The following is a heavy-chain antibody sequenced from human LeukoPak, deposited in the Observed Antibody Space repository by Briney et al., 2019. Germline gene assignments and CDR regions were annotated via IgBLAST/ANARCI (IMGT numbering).Heavy chain of an antibody. CDR3: ARVVDTAMVTVYFDY. CDR2: IYYSGST. CDR1: GGSISSHY. J-gene: IGHJ4*02. D-gene: IGHD5-18*01. Sequence: PSETLSLTCTVSGGSISSHYWSWIRQPPGKGLEWIGYIYYSGSTNYNPSLKSRVTISVDTSKNQFSLKLSSVTAADTAVYYCARVVDTAMVTVYFDYWGQGTLVTVSS. V-gene: IGHV4-59*11.